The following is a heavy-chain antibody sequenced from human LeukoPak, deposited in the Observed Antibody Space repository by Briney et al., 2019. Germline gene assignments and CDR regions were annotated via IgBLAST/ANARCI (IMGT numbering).Heavy chain of an antibody. CDR1: GYTFNTYD. CDR2: INPNNGAT. Sequence: ASVKVSCKASGYTFNTYDINWVRQATGQGLEWMGWINPNNGATHYAQKFQGRVTLTRDTSISTVYTELSRLTSDDTAVYYCARDLTTYSPDVVYWGLGTLVTVSS. V-gene: IGHV1-2*02. D-gene: IGHD1-26*01. J-gene: IGHJ4*02. CDR3: ARDLTTYSPDVVY.